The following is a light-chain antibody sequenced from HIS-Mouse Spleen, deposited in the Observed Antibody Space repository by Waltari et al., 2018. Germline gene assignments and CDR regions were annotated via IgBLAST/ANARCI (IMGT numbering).Light chain of an antibody. CDR3: QKYNSAPRLT. J-gene: IGKJ4*01. CDR2: AAS. V-gene: IGKV1-27*01. CDR1: QGISNY. Sequence: DIQMTQSPSSVSASVGDRVTITCRANQGISNYLAWYQQKPGKVPKLLIYAASTLQSGVQSRFSGSESRTDFTLTISRLQPEDVATYYCQKYNSAPRLTFGGGTKVEIK.